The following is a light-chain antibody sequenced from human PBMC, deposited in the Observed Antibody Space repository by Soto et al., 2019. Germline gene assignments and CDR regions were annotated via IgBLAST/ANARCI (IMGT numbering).Light chain of an antibody. Sequence: DIVLTQSPATLSLSPGERATHSCRASQSVSTFVAWYQHKPGQAPRLLIYDASNRASGIPARFSGSGSGTDFTLTISSLEPEDFALYYCQQRSNWPRTFGQGTKVDI. J-gene: IGKJ1*01. CDR2: DAS. CDR1: QSVSTF. CDR3: QQRSNWPRT. V-gene: IGKV3-11*01.